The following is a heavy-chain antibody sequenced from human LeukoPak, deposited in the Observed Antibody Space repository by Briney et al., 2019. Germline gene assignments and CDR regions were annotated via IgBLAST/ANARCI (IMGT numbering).Heavy chain of an antibody. CDR1: GFTFSSYA. J-gene: IGHJ4*02. V-gene: IGHV3-23*01. Sequence: GGSLRLSCAASGFTFSSYAMSWVRQAPGKGLEWVSAISGSGGSTYYADSVKGRFTISRDNSKNTLYLQMNSLRAEDTAVYYCARGYSSSWYRAHFDYWGQGTLVTVSS. D-gene: IGHD6-13*01. CDR2: ISGSGGST. CDR3: ARGYSSSWYRAHFDY.